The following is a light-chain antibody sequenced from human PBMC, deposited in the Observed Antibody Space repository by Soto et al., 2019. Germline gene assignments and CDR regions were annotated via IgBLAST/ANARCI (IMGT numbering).Light chain of an antibody. CDR3: QQYDKYST. CDR1: QTISSW. V-gene: IGKV1-5*01. J-gene: IGKJ1*01. CDR2: DAS. Sequence: DIQMTQSPSTLSGSVGDRVTITCRASQTISSWLAWYQQEPGKAPNLLIYDASTLQGGVPSRFSGSGSGTEFTLTVTSLQPEDFATYFCQQYDKYSTFGHGTKVDIK.